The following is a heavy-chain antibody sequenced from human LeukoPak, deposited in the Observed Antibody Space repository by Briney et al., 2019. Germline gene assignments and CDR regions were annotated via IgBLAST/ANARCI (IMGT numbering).Heavy chain of an antibody. CDR1: GGSISRYY. D-gene: IGHD3-3*01. J-gene: IGHJ6*03. CDR3: GREAYYDFWSGTYYYYYMDV. V-gene: IGHV4-59*12. Sequence: SETLSLTCTVSGGSISRYYWSWIRQPPGKGLEWIGYIYYIGSTNYNPSLTSRVTMSVDTSKHQFSLKLSSVTDAATAVYYCGREAYYDFWSGTYYYYYMDVWGKGTTVTVSS. CDR2: IYYIGST.